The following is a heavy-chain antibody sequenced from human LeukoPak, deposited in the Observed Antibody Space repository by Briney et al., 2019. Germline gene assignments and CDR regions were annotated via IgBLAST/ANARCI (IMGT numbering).Heavy chain of an antibody. CDR2: ISSSSSYI. CDR3: AREAPIAARPSDY. CDR1: GFTFSSYS. Sequence: GSLRLSCAASGFTFSSYSMNWVRQAPGKGLEWVSSISSSSSYIYYADSVKGRFTISRDNAKNSLYLQMNSLRAEDTAVYYCAREAPIAARPSDYWGQGTLVTVSS. D-gene: IGHD6-6*01. J-gene: IGHJ4*02. V-gene: IGHV3-21*01.